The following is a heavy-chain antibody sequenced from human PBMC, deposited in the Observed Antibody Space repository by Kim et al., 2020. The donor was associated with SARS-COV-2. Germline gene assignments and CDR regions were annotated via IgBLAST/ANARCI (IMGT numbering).Heavy chain of an antibody. CDR2: IYPGDSDT. D-gene: IGHD3-9*01. CDR3: AIRGARGYFDLYGYFDL. J-gene: IGHJ2*01. CDR1: GYSFTSYW. V-gene: IGHV5-51*01. Sequence: GESLKISCKGSGYSFTSYWIGWVRQMPGKGLEWMGIIYPGDSDTRYSPSFQGQVTIPADKSISTAYLQWSSLKASDTAMYYCAIRGARGYFDLYGYFDLWGRGTLVTVSS.